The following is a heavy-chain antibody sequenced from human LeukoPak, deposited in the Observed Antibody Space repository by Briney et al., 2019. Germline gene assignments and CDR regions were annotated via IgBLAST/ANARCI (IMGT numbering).Heavy chain of an antibody. CDR2: ITSGSSYI. J-gene: IGHJ4*02. V-gene: IGHV3-21*01. D-gene: IGHD2-8*02. CDR1: GFTFSTSN. CDR3: ARDTGALDS. Sequence: KTGGSLRLSCAASGFTFSTSNMNWVRQAPGKGLGWASSITSGSSYIYYADSVKGRFTISRDNAKNSLYLQMNSLRAEDTAVYFCARDTGALDSWGQGTLVTVSS.